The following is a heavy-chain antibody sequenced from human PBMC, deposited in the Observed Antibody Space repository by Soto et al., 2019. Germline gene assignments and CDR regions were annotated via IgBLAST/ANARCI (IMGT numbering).Heavy chain of an antibody. D-gene: IGHD1-26*01. J-gene: IGHJ6*02. CDR1: GFTFSSYS. V-gene: IGHV3-48*02. CDR2: ISSSSSTI. CDR3: ARDQSGELLSRYYYYGMDV. Sequence: QLGGPLRLSCAASGFTFSSYSMNWVRQAPGKGLEWVSYISSSSSTIYYADSVKGRFTISRDNAKNSLYLQMNSLRDEDTAVYYCARDQSGELLSRYYYYGMDVWGQGTTVTVSS.